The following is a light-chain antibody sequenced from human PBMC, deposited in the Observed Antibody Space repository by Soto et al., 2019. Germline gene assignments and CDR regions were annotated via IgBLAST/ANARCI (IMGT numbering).Light chain of an antibody. V-gene: IGKV3-15*01. CDR1: QGIGST. Sequence: EIVMTQSPATLSVSPGERATLSCRASQGIGSTLAWYQQKPGQTPKLLIYDASTRATGVPARFSGGGSGTEFTLTINSLQSEDFAVYYCRRYNRWPLSFGGGTKVDIK. CDR2: DAS. J-gene: IGKJ4*01. CDR3: RRYNRWPLS.